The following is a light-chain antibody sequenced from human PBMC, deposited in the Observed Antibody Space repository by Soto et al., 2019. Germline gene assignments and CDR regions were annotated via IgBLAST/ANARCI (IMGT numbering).Light chain of an antibody. Sequence: EIVLTQSPATLSLSPGERATLSCRASQSVSSYLAWYQQKPGQAPRLLIYDASNRATGIPARFSGSGSGTAFTITISSLAPEDFAIYYCQQRSNWPPVTFGGGTKVEIK. CDR3: QQRSNWPPVT. V-gene: IGKV3-11*01. CDR2: DAS. CDR1: QSVSSY. J-gene: IGKJ4*01.